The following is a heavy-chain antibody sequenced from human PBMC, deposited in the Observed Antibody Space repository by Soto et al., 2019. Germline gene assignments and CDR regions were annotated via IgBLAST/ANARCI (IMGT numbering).Heavy chain of an antibody. CDR1: GYTFTSYY. D-gene: IGHD6-13*01. CDR3: ARDSRKQQLVLSAASKHFQF. J-gene: IGHJ1*01. CDR2: INPSGGST. Sequence: ASVKVSCKASGYTFTSYYMHWVRQAPGQGLEWMGIINPSGGSTSYAQKFQGRVTMTRDTSTSTVYMELSSLRSEDTAVYYCARDSRKQQLVLSAASKHFQFWGQGILVTVSS. V-gene: IGHV1-46*03.